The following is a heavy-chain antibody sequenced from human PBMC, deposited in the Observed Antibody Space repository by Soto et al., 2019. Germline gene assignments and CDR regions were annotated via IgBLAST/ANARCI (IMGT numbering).Heavy chain of an antibody. CDR2: IWYDGSNK. CDR3: ARDHGYDSSGYDNVIDY. J-gene: IGHJ4*02. V-gene: IGHV3-33*01. CDR1: GFTFSSYG. D-gene: IGHD3-22*01. Sequence: QVQLVESGGGVVQPGRSPRLSCAASGFTFSSYGMHWVRQAPGKGLEWVAVIWYDGSNKYYADSVKGRFTISRDNSKNTLYLQMNSLRAEDTAVYYCARDHGYDSSGYDNVIDYWGQGTLVTVSS.